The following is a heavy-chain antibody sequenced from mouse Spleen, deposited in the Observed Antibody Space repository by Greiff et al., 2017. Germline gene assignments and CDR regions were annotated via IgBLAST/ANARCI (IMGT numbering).Heavy chain of an antibody. Sequence: EVKVVESEGGLVQPGSSMKLSCTASGFTFSDYYMAWVRQVPEKGLEWVANINYDGSSTYYLDSLKSRFIISRDNAKNILYLQMSSLKSEDTATYYCARDYYGSNWDVGYWYFDVWGAGTTVTVSS. CDR1: GFTFSDYY. V-gene: IGHV5-16*01. CDR2: INYDGSST. CDR3: ARDYYGSNWDVGYWYFDV. D-gene: IGHD1-1*01. J-gene: IGHJ1*01.